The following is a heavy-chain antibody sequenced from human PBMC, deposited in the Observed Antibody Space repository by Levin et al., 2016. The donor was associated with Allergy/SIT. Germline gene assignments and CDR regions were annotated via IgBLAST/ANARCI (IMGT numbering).Heavy chain of an antibody. D-gene: IGHD1-26*01. CDR2: ISGSRTI. V-gene: IGHV3-48*01. J-gene: IGHJ6*02. Sequence: GESLKISCAASGFVFSSYSMNWVRQAPGKGLEWVSYISGSRTILYADSVKGRFTISRDNVKNTLYLQMTSLSVEDAATYYCTKTRKSFYSNYVGLGYYGMDVWGQGTTVTVSS. CDR3: TKTRKSFYSNYVGLGYYGMDV. CDR1: GFVFSSYS.